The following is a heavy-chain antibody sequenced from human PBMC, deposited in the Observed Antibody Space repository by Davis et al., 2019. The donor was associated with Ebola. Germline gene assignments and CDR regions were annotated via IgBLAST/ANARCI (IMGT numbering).Heavy chain of an antibody. Sequence: MPSETLSLTCTVSGGSISSTTYYWGWIRQPPGKGLEWIGSIYYSGSTNYNPSLRSRVTISVDTSKNQFSLQLSSVTAADTAVYYCAGTLSHKEWLLLQVAFDIWGQGTMVTVSS. V-gene: IGHV4-39*01. CDR1: GGSISSTTYY. CDR3: AGTLSHKEWLLLQVAFDI. J-gene: IGHJ3*02. CDR2: IYYSGST. D-gene: IGHD3-22*01.